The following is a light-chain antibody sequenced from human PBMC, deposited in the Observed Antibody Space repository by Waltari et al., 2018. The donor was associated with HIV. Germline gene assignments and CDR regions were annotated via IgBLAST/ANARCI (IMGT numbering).Light chain of an antibody. CDR2: EVT. J-gene: IGLJ2*01. CDR3: SSFADRDGFYVL. Sequence: QSALTQPPSASGSPGQSVTLSCTGSNSDIGSYDYVSWYQLHPGKAPKLVISEVTKRPSGVADRFSGSKSANTAFLTFSGLQAEDEADYYCSSFADRDGFYVLFGGGTRLTVL. V-gene: IGLV2-8*01. CDR1: NSDIGSYDY.